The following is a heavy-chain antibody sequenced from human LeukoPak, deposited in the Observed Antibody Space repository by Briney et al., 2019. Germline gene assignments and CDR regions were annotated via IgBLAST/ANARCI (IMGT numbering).Heavy chain of an antibody. CDR2: ISGSGGST. J-gene: IGHJ6*03. D-gene: IGHD6-19*01. Sequence: GGSMRLSCAASGFTFSSYGMSWVRQAPGKGLEWVSAISGSGGSTYYADSVKGRFTISGDNSKNTLYLQMNSLRAEDTAVYYCAKDHEQWLVRTEYMDVWGKGTTVAVSS. CDR3: AKDHEQWLVRTEYMDV. V-gene: IGHV3-23*01. CDR1: GFTFSSYG.